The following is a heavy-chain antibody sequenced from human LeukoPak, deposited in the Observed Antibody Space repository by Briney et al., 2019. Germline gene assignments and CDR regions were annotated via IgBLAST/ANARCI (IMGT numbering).Heavy chain of an antibody. J-gene: IGHJ4*02. D-gene: IGHD2-15*01. V-gene: IGHV4-39*01. Sequence: PSETLSLTCTVSGGSISSSSNFYWDWIRQPPGKGLEWIGNIYYSGSTFYSPSLKSRVTISVDTSENQFSLKLSSVTAADTAVYYCARRTAASAIDYWGQGTLVTVSS. CDR3: ARRTAASAIDY. CDR1: GGSISSSSNFY. CDR2: IYYSGST.